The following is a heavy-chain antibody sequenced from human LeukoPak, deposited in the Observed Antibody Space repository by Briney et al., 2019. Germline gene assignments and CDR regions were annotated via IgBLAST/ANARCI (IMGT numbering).Heavy chain of an antibody. CDR2: IYYSGST. Sequence: SETLSLTCTVSGGSISSYYWSWIRQPPGKGLEWIGYIYYSGSTNYNPSLKSRVTISVDTSKNQFSLKLSSVTAADTAVYYCARRGGNSRYFDLWGRGTLVTVSS. CDR3: ARRGGNSRYFDL. J-gene: IGHJ2*01. D-gene: IGHD4-23*01. CDR1: GGSISSYY. V-gene: IGHV4-59*08.